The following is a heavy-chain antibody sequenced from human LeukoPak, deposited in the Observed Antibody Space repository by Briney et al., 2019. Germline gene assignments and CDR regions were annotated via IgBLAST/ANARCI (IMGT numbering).Heavy chain of an antibody. Sequence: TGGSLRLSCAASGFTFRTYWMNWVRHAPGKGLVWVSRINSDGSSTDYGDSVKGRVTISRDNAKNTLYLQMNSLRVEDSALYYCAREFASYGSGTYYTYFDSWGLGTLVTVSS. V-gene: IGHV3-74*01. CDR3: AREFASYGSGTYYTYFDS. D-gene: IGHD3-10*01. CDR1: GFTFRTYW. J-gene: IGHJ4*02. CDR2: INSDGSST.